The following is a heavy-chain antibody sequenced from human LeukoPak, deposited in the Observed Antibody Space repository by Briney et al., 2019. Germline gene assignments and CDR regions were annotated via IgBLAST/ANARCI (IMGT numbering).Heavy chain of an antibody. CDR3: ARAFPSPEENWFDP. CDR2: MNPNSGNT. J-gene: IGHJ5*02. D-gene: IGHD2/OR15-2a*01. V-gene: IGHV1-8*01. CDR1: GYTFTSYD. Sequence: ASVKVSCKASGYTFTSYDINWVRQATGQGLEWMGWMNPNSGNTGYAQQFQGRVTMTRNTSISSAYMELSSLRSEDTAVYYCARAFPSPEENWFDPWGQGTLVTVSS.